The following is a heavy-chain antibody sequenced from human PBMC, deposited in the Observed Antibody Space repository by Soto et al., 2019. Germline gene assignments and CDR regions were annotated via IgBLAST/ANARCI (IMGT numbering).Heavy chain of an antibody. J-gene: IGHJ4*02. CDR3: AKGAWLDF. CDR1: GYTFGNYW. CDR2: MDPRDSYT. V-gene: IGHV5-10-1*01. D-gene: IGHD1-26*01. Sequence: GESLKISCKGSGYTFGNYWINWVRQTPGKGLEWMGRMDPRDSYTKYSPSFQGHVTISVDMSTSTAYLEWSSLRASDTAMYYCAKGAWLDFWGRGTLVTVSS.